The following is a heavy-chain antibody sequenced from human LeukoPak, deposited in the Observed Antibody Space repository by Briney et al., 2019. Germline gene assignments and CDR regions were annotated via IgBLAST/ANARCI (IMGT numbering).Heavy chain of an antibody. CDR3: ARGGTNYYDSSGYYPPTHWFDP. V-gene: IGHV1-69*05. CDR1: GGTFSSYA. J-gene: IGHJ5*02. CDR2: IIPIFGTA. Sequence: SVKVSCKASGGTFSSYAISWVRQAPGQGLEWMGGIIPIFGTANYAQKSQGRVTITTDESTSTAYMELSSLRSEDTAVYYCARGGTNYYDSSGYYPPTHWFDPWGQGTLVTVSS. D-gene: IGHD3-22*01.